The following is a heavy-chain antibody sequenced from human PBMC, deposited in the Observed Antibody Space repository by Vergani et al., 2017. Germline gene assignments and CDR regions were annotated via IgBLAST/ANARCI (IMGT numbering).Heavy chain of an antibody. CDR2: IIPIFGTA. D-gene: IGHD3-10*01. V-gene: IGHV1-69*15. CDR1: GGTFSSYA. J-gene: IGHJ4*02. CDR3: ARDGHYYGSGSYYNGGDY. Sequence: VQLVQSGAEVQKPGSSVKVSCKASGGTFSSYAISWVRQAPGQGLEWMGRIIPIFGTANYAQKFQGRVTITADESTSTAYMELSSLRSEDTAVYYCARDGHYYGSGSYYNGGDYWGQGTLVTVSS.